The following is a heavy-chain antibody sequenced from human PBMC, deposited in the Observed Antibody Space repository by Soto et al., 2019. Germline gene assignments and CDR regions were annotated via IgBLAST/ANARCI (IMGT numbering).Heavy chain of an antibody. CDR3: ARVTHYDFWSGYSHTPFSYYYYYGMDV. CDR2: ISAYNGNT. D-gene: IGHD3-3*01. V-gene: IGHV1-18*01. CDR1: GYTFTSYG. J-gene: IGHJ6*02. Sequence: GASVKVSCKASGYTFTSYGISWVRQAPGQGLEWMGWISAYNGNTNYAQKLQSRVTMTTDTSTSTAYMELRSLRSDDTAVYYCARVTHYDFWSGYSHTPFSYYYYYGMDVWGQGTTVTVSS.